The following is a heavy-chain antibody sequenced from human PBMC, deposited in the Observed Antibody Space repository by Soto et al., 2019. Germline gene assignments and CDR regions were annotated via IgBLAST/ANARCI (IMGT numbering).Heavy chain of an antibody. CDR2: IYRDGST. Sequence: EAQVVESGGGWIQPGGTLRLSCAASGFNVTRQFMSWVRQAPGKGLEWVSVIYRDGSTNYADSVKGRLTISRDNSKNTVSLQMKRLRVEDTAVYYCAGRGDFSNGYVIDYWGQGTLVTVSS. V-gene: IGHV3-53*01. D-gene: IGHD3-22*01. J-gene: IGHJ4*02. CDR1: GFNVTRQF. CDR3: AGRGDFSNGYVIDY.